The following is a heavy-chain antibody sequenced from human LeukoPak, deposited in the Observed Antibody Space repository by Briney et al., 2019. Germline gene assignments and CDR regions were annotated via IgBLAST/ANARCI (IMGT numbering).Heavy chain of an antibody. Sequence: PGGSLRLSCEASGATFGDYGMSWVRQGRGKGLEWVSGINRNGGSTGYADSVKGRFTISRDNVKNSLYLQMNSLRAEDTALYFCARGYDHGPIDMWGQGTMVTLS. J-gene: IGHJ3*02. CDR1: GATFGDYG. V-gene: IGHV3-20*04. CDR2: INRNGGST. D-gene: IGHD3-16*01. CDR3: ARGYDHGPIDM.